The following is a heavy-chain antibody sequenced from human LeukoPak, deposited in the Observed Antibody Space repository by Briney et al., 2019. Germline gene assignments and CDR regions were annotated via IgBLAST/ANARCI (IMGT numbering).Heavy chain of an antibody. J-gene: IGHJ4*02. V-gene: IGHV4-34*01. Sequence: SETLSLTCTVSGGSISSYYWSWIRQPPGKGLEWIGEINHSGSTNYNPSLKSRVTISVDTSKNQFSLKLSSVTAADTAVYYCARLARGYYDSSGYPRDADYWGQGTLVTVSS. CDR3: ARLARGYYDSSGYPRDADY. D-gene: IGHD3-22*01. CDR1: GGSISSYY. CDR2: INHSGST.